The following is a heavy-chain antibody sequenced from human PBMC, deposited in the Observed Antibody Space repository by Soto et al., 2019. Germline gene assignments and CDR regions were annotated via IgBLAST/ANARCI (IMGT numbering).Heavy chain of an antibody. CDR1: GYSFTIYW. CDR2: IDPSDSNT. Sequence: GESLKISCKGSGYSFTIYWISWVRQMPGKGLEWMGRIDPSDSNTNYSPSFQGHVTISADKSISTAYLQWSSLKASDTAMYYCARHPSPSYYYDSSGNAFDIWGQGTMVTVSS. J-gene: IGHJ3*02. CDR3: ARHPSPSYYYDSSGNAFDI. V-gene: IGHV5-10-1*01. D-gene: IGHD3-22*01.